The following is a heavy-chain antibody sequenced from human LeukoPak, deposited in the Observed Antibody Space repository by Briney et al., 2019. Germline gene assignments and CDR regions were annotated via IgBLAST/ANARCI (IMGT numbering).Heavy chain of an antibody. CDR2: ISAYNGNT. D-gene: IGHD3-3*01. J-gene: IGHJ4*02. V-gene: IGHV1-18*01. Sequence: ASVKVPCKASGYTFTSYGISWVRQAPGQGLEWMGWISAYNGNTNYAQKLQGRVTMTTDTSTSTAYMELRSLRSDDTAVYYCARGLGNFWSGYYNPYYFDYWGQGTLVTVSS. CDR3: ARGLGNFWSGYYNPYYFDY. CDR1: GYTFTSYG.